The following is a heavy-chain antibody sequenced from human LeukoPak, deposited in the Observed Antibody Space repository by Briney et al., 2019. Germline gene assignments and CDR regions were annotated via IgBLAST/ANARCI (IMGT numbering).Heavy chain of an antibody. D-gene: IGHD3-3*01. CDR2: IYPGDSDT. V-gene: IGHV5-51*01. Sequence: GESLKISXKGSGYTFSSYWIGWVRQMPGKGLEWMGIIYPGDSDTIYSPSLQGQVTISVDTSIGTAYLQWSSLKASDTAIYYCARQNDFRLDYWGQGTLVTVSS. CDR1: GYTFSSYW. J-gene: IGHJ4*02. CDR3: ARQNDFRLDY.